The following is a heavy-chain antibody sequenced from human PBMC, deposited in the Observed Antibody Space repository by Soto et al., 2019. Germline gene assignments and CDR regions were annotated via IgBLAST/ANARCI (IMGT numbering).Heavy chain of an antibody. Sequence: GWSLRLSCASSVFTFISYGMNWVRQAPGKGLEWVAVIWSDGTTKDYTDSVRGRFAISRDNSKNTVYLEMNSLRVEDTAVYFCARPAYCNSASCFRLDYWGQGTPVTVSS. D-gene: IGHD2-2*01. CDR2: IWSDGTTK. J-gene: IGHJ4*02. CDR1: VFTFISYG. CDR3: ARPAYCNSASCFRLDY. V-gene: IGHV3-33*01.